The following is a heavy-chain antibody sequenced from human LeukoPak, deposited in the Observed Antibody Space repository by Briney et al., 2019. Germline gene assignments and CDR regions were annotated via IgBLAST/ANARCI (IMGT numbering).Heavy chain of an antibody. V-gene: IGHV3-7*01. CDR1: GFTFNICW. Sequence: GGSLRLSCAASGFTFNICWMGWVRQAPGKGLEWVATIKQDGSEKFYVDSVKGRFTISRDNAKNSLYLQMNSLRADDTAVYYCARVRPGTYFDYWGQGTLVTVSS. J-gene: IGHJ4*02. CDR3: ARVRPGTYFDY. D-gene: IGHD3-10*01. CDR2: IKQDGSEK.